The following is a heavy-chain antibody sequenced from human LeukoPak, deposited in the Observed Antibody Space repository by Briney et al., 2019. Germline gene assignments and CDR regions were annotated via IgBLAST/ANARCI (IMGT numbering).Heavy chain of an antibody. CDR3: AKATSSIATLGY. V-gene: IGHV3-30*18. CDR1: GFTLSSYG. Sequence: PGGSLRLAWAASGFTLSSYGMHWVRQAPGKGLEWVAVISYDGTNKYYADSVKGRFTISRDNSRNTLYLQMNSLRAEDTAVYYCAKATSSIATLGYWGQGTLVTVSS. J-gene: IGHJ4*02. CDR2: ISYDGTNK. D-gene: IGHD6-6*01.